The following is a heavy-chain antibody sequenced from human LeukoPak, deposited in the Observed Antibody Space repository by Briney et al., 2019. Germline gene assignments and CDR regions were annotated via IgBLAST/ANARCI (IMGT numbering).Heavy chain of an antibody. CDR1: GGTFSSYA. CDR3: ATDGLLLGHWFDL. J-gene: IGHJ5*02. D-gene: IGHD5-12*01. V-gene: IGHV1-69*13. CDR2: IIPIFGTA. Sequence: SVTVSCTASGGTFSSYAISWVRQAPGQGVEGMGGIIPIFGTANYAQKFQGRVTITADESTSTAYMELSSLRSEDTAVYYCATDGLLLGHWFDLWGQGTLVTVSS.